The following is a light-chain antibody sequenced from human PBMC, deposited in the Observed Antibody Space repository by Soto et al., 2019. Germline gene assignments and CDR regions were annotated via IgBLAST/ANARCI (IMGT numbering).Light chain of an antibody. J-gene: IGKJ5*01. V-gene: IGKV3-11*01. Sequence: EMVLTQSPATLSLSPGERAALSCRASQSVSNYLSWYQQKPGLAPRLLMYETSRRATGIPARFSGSGSGTDFTLTISSLEPEDFAVYYCQQRNNWRDTFGQGRRLEI. CDR1: QSVSNY. CDR2: ETS. CDR3: QQRNNWRDT.